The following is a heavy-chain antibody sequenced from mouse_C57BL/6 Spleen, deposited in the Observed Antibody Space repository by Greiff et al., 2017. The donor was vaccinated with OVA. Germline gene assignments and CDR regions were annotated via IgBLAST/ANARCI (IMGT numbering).Heavy chain of an antibody. CDR2: INPNYGTT. D-gene: IGHD1-1*01. CDR1: GYSFTDYN. V-gene: IGHV1-39*01. Sequence: LVESGPELVKPGASVKISCKASGYSFTDYNMNWVKQSNGKSLEWIGVINPNYGTTSYNQKFKGKATLTVDQSSSTAYMQLNSLTSEDSAVYYCARRGTTVVNYAMDYWGQGTSVTVSS. J-gene: IGHJ4*01. CDR3: ARRGTTVVNYAMDY.